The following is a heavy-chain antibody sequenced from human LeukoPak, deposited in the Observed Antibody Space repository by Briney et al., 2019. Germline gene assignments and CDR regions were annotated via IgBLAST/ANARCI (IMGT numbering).Heavy chain of an antibody. Sequence: PSETLSLTCTVSGGSISSYYWSWIRQPPGKGLEWIGYIYYSGSTNYNPSLKSRVTISVDTSKNQFSLKLSSVTAADTAVYYCARVEKAYCGGDCYYWYFDLWGCGTLVTVSS. CDR1: GGSISSYY. V-gene: IGHV4-59*01. CDR3: ARVEKAYCGGDCYYWYFDL. D-gene: IGHD2-21*02. J-gene: IGHJ2*01. CDR2: IYYSGST.